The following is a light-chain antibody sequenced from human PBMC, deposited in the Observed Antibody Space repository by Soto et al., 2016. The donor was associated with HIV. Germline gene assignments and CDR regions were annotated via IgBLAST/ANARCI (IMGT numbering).Light chain of an antibody. CDR3: LQDYDRPYT. CDR1: QGIKNE. CDR2: ATS. Sequence: AIQMTQSPSSLSASLGDRVTITCRASQGIKNELGWYQQKPGKAPKLLIYATSNLGGGVPSRFSGSASGTDFTLTISSLQPEDSASYFCLQDYDRPYTFGQGTKRGDQT. V-gene: IGKV1-6*01. J-gene: IGKJ2*01.